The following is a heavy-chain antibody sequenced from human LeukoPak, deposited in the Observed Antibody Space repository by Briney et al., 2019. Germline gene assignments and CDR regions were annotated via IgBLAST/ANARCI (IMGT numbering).Heavy chain of an antibody. CDR1: RFTFSSYS. CDR2: INWNSNNI. Sequence: GGSLRLSCAASRFTFSSYSMNWVRQAPGKGLEWVSGINWNSNNIDYADSVKGRFTISRDNGKNSLYLQMNSLRAEDTALYYCAKASSGYYSAILGWGQGTLVTVSS. V-gene: IGHV3-9*01. D-gene: IGHD3-22*01. J-gene: IGHJ4*02. CDR3: AKASSGYYSAILG.